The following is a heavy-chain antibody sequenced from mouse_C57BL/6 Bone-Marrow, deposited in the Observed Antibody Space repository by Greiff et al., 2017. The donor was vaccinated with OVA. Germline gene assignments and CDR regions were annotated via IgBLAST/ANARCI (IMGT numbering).Heavy chain of an antibody. D-gene: IGHD2-3*01. V-gene: IGHV1-53*01. J-gene: IGHJ3*01. CDR1: GYTFTSYW. Sequence: QVQLKQPGTELVKPGASVKLSCKASGYTFTSYWMHWVKQRPGQGLEWIGNINPSNGGTNYNEKFKSKATLTVDKSSSTAYMQLSSLTSEDSAVYYCARGDCYGRAFAYGGQGTLVTVSA. CDR2: INPSNGGT. CDR3: ARGDCYGRAFAY.